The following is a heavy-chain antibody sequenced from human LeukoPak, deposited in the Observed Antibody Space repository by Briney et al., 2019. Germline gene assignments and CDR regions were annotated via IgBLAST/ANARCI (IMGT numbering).Heavy chain of an antibody. V-gene: IGHV3-66*01. J-gene: IGHJ4*02. D-gene: IGHD4/OR15-4a*01. CDR3: AREDGGNYGLDY. Sequence: GGSLRLSCAASGFTFDDYAMRWVRQAPGKGLEWVSVIYSGGTTYYADSVKGRFTISRDNSKNTLYLQMNSLRAEDTAVYYCAREDGGNYGLDYWGQGTLVTVSS. CDR1: GFTFDDYA. CDR2: IYSGGTT.